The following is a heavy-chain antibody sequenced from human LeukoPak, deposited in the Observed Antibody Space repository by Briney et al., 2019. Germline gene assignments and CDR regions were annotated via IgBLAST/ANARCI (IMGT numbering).Heavy chain of an antibody. CDR1: GFTFSSYA. CDR3: AKDAADYGSGSFGIVYYYYGMDV. Sequence: GGSLRLSCAASGFTFSSYAMSWVRQAPGKGLEWVSAISGSGGSTYYADSVKGRFTISRDNSKNTLYLQMNSLRAEDTAVYYCAKDAADYGSGSFGIVYYYYGMDVWGQGTTVTVSS. J-gene: IGHJ6*02. CDR2: ISGSGGST. V-gene: IGHV3-23*01. D-gene: IGHD3-10*01.